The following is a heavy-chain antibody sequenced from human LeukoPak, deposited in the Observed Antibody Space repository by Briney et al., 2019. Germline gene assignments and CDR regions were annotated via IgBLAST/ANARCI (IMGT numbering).Heavy chain of an antibody. CDR1: GYSISSGYY. Sequence: SETLSLTCAVSGYSISSGYYWGWIWQPPGKGLEWIGSIYHSGSTYYNPSLKSRVTISVDTSKNQFSLKLSSVTAADTAVYYCARRNYYYDSSAYAFDIWGQGTMVTVSS. CDR2: IYHSGST. D-gene: IGHD3-22*01. V-gene: IGHV4-38-2*01. CDR3: ARRNYYYDSSAYAFDI. J-gene: IGHJ3*02.